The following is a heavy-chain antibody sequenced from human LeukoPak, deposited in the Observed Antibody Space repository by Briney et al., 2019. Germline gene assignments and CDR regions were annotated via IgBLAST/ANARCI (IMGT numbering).Heavy chain of an antibody. J-gene: IGHJ3*02. CDR3: AREGPAAPNDAFDI. CDR2: ISRSSSYI. D-gene: IGHD2-2*01. Sequence: SGGSLRLSCAASGFTFSTYSMNWVRQAPGKGLEWVSSISRSSSYIYYADSVKGRFTISRDNAKNSLYLQMNSLRAEDTAVYYCAREGPAAPNDAFDIWGQGTMVTVSS. V-gene: IGHV3-21*01. CDR1: GFTFSTYS.